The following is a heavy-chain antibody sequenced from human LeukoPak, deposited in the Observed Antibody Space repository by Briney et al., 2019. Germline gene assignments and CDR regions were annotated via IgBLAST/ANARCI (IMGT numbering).Heavy chain of an antibody. V-gene: IGHV1-18*01. D-gene: IGHD6-13*01. Sequence: ASVKVSCKASGYTFTSYVINWLRQAPGQGLEWMGWISPYNGNTNYAQKLQGTVTMTTDTSTSTAYMDLRSLRSDDTAVYYCARDRASGIVDYWGQGTLVTVSS. CDR3: ARDRASGIVDY. CDR2: ISPYNGNT. CDR1: GYTFTSYV. J-gene: IGHJ4*02.